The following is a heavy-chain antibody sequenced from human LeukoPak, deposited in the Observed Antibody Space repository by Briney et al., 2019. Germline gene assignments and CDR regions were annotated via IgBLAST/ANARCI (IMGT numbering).Heavy chain of an antibody. V-gene: IGHV1-2*02. CDR2: INPNSGGT. J-gene: IGHJ4*02. CDR3: ARDREYYDSSGLFDY. CDR1: GYTFTGYY. D-gene: IGHD3-22*01. Sequence: ASVKVSCKASGYTFTGYYMHWVRQAPGQGLEWMGWINPNSGGTNYAHKFQGRVTMTRDTSISTAYMELSRLRADDTAVYYCARDREYYDSSGLFDYWGQGTLVTVSS.